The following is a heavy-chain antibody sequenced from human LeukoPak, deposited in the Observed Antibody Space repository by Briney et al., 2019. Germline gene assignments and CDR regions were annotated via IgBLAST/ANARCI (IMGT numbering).Heavy chain of an antibody. D-gene: IGHD6-13*01. CDR3: AKGNDCSNTSCLYSSSWYPQYFQH. CDR2: ISGSGGST. CDR1: GFTFSSYA. V-gene: IGHV3-23*01. Sequence: GGSLRLSCAASGFTFSSYAMSWVRQAPGKGLEWVSAISGSGGSTYYADSVKGRFTISRDNSKNTLYLQMNSLRAEDTAVYYCAKGNDCSNTSCLYSSSWYPQYFQHWGQGTLVTVSS. J-gene: IGHJ1*01.